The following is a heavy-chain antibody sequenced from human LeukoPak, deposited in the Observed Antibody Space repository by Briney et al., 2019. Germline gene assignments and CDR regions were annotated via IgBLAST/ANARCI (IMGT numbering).Heavy chain of an antibody. CDR2: IYNSGST. V-gene: IGHV4-59*02. D-gene: IGHD3-22*01. J-gene: IGHJ4*02. CDR1: GGSVTTYY. Sequence: SETLSLTCTVSGGSVTTYYWSWIRQPPGKGLEWIAYIYNSGSTNYNPSLKSRVTISVDTSKNQFSLKLSSVSAADTAVYYCASSGYSSGYTKFDYWGQGTLVTVSS. CDR3: ASSGYSSGYTKFDY.